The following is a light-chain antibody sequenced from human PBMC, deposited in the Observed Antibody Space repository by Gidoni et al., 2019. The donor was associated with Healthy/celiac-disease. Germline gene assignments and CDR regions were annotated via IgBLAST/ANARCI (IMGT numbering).Light chain of an antibody. J-gene: IGKJ2*01. V-gene: IGKV4-1*01. CDR3: QQYYSTPYT. CDR1: QSVLYSSNNKNY. Sequence: DIVMTQSPASLAVSLGARATINCKSSQSVLYSSNNKNYLAWYQQKPGQPPKLLIYWASTRESGVPGRFSGSGSGTDFTLTISSLQAEDVAVYYCQQYYSTPYTFGQGTKLEIK. CDR2: WAS.